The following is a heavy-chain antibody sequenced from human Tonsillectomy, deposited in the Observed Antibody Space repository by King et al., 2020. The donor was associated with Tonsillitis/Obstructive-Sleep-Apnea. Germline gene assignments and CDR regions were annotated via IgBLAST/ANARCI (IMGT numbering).Heavy chain of an antibody. J-gene: IGHJ3*02. Sequence: QLQESGPGLVKPSETLSLSCTVSGGSLSSYYWSWIRQAPGKGLEWVGYIDYSGSTNYNPSLKSRVTISVDTSRNQFSLNLSAVTAADTAVYYCAREGDDAFDIWGQGTMVTVSS. CDR3: AREGDDAFDI. CDR1: GGSLSSYY. V-gene: IGHV4-59*01. CDR2: IDYSGST. D-gene: IGHD3-16*01.